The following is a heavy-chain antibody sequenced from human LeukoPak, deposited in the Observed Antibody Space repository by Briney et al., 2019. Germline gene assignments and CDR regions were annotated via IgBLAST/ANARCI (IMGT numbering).Heavy chain of an antibody. D-gene: IGHD3-3*01. J-gene: IGHJ4*02. Sequence: GGSLRLSCAASGFTFSNAWMSWVRQAPGKGLEWVGRINSKTDGGTTDYAAPVKGRFTISRDDSKNTLYLQMNSLKTEDTAVYYCTLQREGYYDSYWGQGTLVTVSS. CDR1: GFTFSNAW. CDR2: INSKTDGGTT. CDR3: TLQREGYYDSY. V-gene: IGHV3-15*01.